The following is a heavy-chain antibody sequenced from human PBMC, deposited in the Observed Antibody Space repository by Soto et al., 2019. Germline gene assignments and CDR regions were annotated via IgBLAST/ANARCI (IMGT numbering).Heavy chain of an antibody. J-gene: IGHJ4*02. V-gene: IGHV4-59*01. CDR3: ARGGDLYYFDY. D-gene: IGHD2-21*02. CDR2: IYYTGST. CDR1: GGSISSYY. Sequence: SETLSLTCTVSGGSISSYYWSWIRQPPGKGLEWIGYIYYTGSTNYSPSLKSRVTTSVDTSKNQFPLKLNSVTAADTAVYYCARGGDLYYFDYWGQGTLVTVSS.